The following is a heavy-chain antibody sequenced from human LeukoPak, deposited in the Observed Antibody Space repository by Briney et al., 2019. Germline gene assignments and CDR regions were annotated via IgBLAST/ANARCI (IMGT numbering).Heavy chain of an antibody. J-gene: IGHJ4*02. CDR2: IKSKTDGGTT. Sequence: SGGSLRLSCAASGFTFSNAWMSWVRPAPGKGLEWVGRIKSKTDGGTTDYAAPVKGRFTISRDDSKNTLYLQMNSLKTEDTAVYYCTTEGLWSLFAYWGQGTLVTVSS. V-gene: IGHV3-15*01. CDR3: TTEGLWSLFAY. CDR1: GFTFSNAW. D-gene: IGHD3-10*01.